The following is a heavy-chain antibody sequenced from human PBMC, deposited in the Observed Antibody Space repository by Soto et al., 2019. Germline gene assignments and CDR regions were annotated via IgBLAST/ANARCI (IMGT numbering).Heavy chain of an antibody. D-gene: IGHD4-17*01. J-gene: IGHJ6*02. Sequence: SETLSLTCTVSGGSISSYYWSWIRQPPGKGLEWIGYIYYSGSTNYNPSLKSRVTISVDTSKNQFSLKLSSVTAAGTAVYYCARLTVPGPDYYYGMDVWGQGTTVTVSS. CDR2: IYYSGST. V-gene: IGHV4-59*08. CDR3: ARLTVPGPDYYYGMDV. CDR1: GGSISSYY.